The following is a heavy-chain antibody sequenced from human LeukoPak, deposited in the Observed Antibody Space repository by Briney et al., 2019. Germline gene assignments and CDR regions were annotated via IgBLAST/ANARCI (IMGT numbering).Heavy chain of an antibody. J-gene: IGHJ6*03. CDR2: IQYDGSNE. V-gene: IGHV3-30*12. Sequence: GGSLRLSCAASGFTFSSYGMHWVRQAPGKGLEGVAYIQYDGSNEQYADSVKGRFSISRESSKNILYLQMNSLRAEDTAFYYCARNDYDILTGSTYYYYMDVWGKGTTVTISS. CDR3: ARNDYDILTGSTYYYYMDV. D-gene: IGHD3-9*01. CDR1: GFTFSSYG.